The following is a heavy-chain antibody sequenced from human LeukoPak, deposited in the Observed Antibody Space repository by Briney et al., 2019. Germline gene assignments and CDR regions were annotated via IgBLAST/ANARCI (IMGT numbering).Heavy chain of an antibody. CDR3: ARVFGPYYFDY. CDR2: IYYSGST. J-gene: IGHJ4*02. V-gene: IGHV4-59*08. CDR1: GGSISSYY. Sequence: SETLSLTCTVSGGSISSYYWSWVRQPPGKGLEWIGYIYYSGSTKYNPSLNSRVTISVDTFKNQFSLKLSSVTAADTAVYYCARVFGPYYFDYWGQGTLVTVSS. D-gene: IGHD3-16*01.